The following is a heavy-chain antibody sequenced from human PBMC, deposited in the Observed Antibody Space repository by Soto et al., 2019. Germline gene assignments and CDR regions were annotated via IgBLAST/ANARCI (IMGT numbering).Heavy chain of an antibody. V-gene: IGHV3-23*01. CDR3: AKETELLRFDP. D-gene: IGHD2-15*01. CDR1: GFTFSGYA. CDR2: ISGSGGST. Sequence: PGGSLRLSCAASGFTFSGYAMSWVRQAPGKGLEWVPSISGSGGSTYYTDSVKGRFTISRDNSKNTLYLQMNSLRAEDTAVYYCAKETELLRFDPWGQGTLVTVSS. J-gene: IGHJ5*02.